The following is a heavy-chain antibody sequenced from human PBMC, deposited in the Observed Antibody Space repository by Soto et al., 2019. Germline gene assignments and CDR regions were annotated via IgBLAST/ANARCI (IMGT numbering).Heavy chain of an antibody. CDR2: ISGSGANT. J-gene: IGHJ4*02. CDR3: AKGLQAVVRSAMGY. D-gene: IGHD3-10*01. Sequence: GGSLRLSCAAYGFTFITYAMSWVRQAPGKGLEWVSGISGSGANTYYADSEKGRFTISRDNSKNTLYLQMNSLRAEDTAVYYCAKGLQAVVRSAMGYWGQGTLVTVSS. CDR1: GFTFITYA. V-gene: IGHV3-23*01.